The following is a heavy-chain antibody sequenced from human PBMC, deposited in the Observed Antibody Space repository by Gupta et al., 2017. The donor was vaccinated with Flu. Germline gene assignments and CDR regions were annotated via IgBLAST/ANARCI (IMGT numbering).Heavy chain of an antibody. V-gene: IGHV2-5*02. Sequence: GFSLRTTGVHGGWIRQPPGKALEWLALIYWDNDKAFNPSLKSRLNITKDTSRNQVVLRMTNLDPVDTATYYCARSVLYWAPDSFDIWGQGTMVTVS. J-gene: IGHJ3*02. CDR3: ARSVLYWAPDSFDI. D-gene: IGHD2-15*01. CDR2: IYWDNDK. CDR1: GFSLRTTGVH.